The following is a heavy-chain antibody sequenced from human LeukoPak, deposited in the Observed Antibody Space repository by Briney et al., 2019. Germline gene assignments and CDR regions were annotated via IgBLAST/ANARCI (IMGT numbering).Heavy chain of an antibody. CDR2: IYYSGST. CDR1: GGSISSYY. D-gene: IGHD4-17*01. J-gene: IGHJ4*02. V-gene: IGHV4-59*01. Sequence: SETLSLTCTVSGGSISSYYWSWIRQPPGKGLEWIGYIYYSGSTNYNPSLKSRVTISVDTSKNQFSLKLSSVTAADTAVYYCARVNDTVTPAFHYWGQGTLVTVSS. CDR3: ARVNDTVTPAFHY.